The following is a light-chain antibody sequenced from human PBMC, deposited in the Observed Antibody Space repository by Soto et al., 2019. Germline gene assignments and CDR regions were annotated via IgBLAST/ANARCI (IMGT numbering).Light chain of an antibody. J-gene: IGLJ2*01. CDR3: CSYAGSSILV. CDR1: SSDVGTYNL. Sequence: QSALTQPASVYGSHGQSITVSCTGTSSDVGTYNLVSWYQQHPGKAPKLIMYEGSKRPSGVSNRFSGSKSGNTASLTISGLQAEDEADYYCCSYAGSSILVFGGGTKLTVL. V-gene: IGLV2-23*01. CDR2: EGS.